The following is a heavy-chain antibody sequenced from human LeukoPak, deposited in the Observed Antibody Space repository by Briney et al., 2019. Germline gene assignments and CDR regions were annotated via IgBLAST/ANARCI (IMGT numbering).Heavy chain of an antibody. J-gene: IGHJ3*02. CDR1: GFTFSSYS. D-gene: IGHD1-26*01. Sequence: GGSLRLSCAASGFTFSSYSMNWVRQAPGKGLEWVSYISSSSSTIYYADSVKGRFTIYRDNAKSTMYLQMNSLRAEDTAVYYCARVRGGSGSSYAADAFDIWGQGTMVTVSS. CDR2: ISSSSSTI. CDR3: ARVRGGSGSSYAADAFDI. V-gene: IGHV3-48*04.